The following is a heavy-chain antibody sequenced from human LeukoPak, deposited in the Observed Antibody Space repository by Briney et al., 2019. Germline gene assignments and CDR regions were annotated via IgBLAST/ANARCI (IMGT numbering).Heavy chain of an antibody. V-gene: IGHV3-30-3*01. CDR1: GFTFSNYA. CDR3: ARDEMATTQRGYFDY. Sequence: GGSLRLSCAASGFTFSNYATHWVRQAPGKGLEWVAVISYDGSNKYYADSVKGRFTISRDNSKNTLYLQMNSLRAEDTAVYYCARDEMATTQRGYFDYWGQGTLVTVSS. CDR2: ISYDGSNK. J-gene: IGHJ4*02. D-gene: IGHD5-24*01.